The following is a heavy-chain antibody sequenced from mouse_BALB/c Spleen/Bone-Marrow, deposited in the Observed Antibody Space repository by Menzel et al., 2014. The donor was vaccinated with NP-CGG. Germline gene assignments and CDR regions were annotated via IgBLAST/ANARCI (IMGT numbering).Heavy chain of an antibody. D-gene: IGHD2-4*01. J-gene: IGHJ2*01. CDR1: GFTFSDYY. CDR3: ARGRIYYDYDVGDY. Sequence: EVQLQESGGGLVKPGGSLKLSCAASGFTFSDYYMYWVRQTPGKRLEWVATISDGGSYTYYPDSVKGRFTISRDNAKNNLYLQMSSLKSEDTAMYYCARGRIYYDYDVGDYWGQGTTLTVSS. V-gene: IGHV5-4*02. CDR2: ISDGGSYT.